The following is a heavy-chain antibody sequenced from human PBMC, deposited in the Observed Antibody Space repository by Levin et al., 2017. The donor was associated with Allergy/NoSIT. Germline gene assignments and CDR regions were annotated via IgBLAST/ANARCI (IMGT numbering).Heavy chain of an antibody. J-gene: IGHJ4*02. V-gene: IGHV2-5*01. CDR3: AHRRREGTVTTGFDY. CDR2: IYWNDGK. CDR1: GFSLTTGGVG. Sequence: SGPTLVKPTQTLTLTCTFSGFSLTTGGVGVGWVRQPPGKALEWLALIYWNDGKPYSPSLKSRLTITKDTSKNQVVLTMTNVDPVDTATYYCAHRRREGTVTTGFDYWGQGMLVTVSS. D-gene: IGHD4-17*01.